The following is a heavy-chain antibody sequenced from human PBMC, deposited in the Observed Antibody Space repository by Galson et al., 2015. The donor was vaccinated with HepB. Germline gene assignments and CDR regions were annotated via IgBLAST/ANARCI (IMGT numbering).Heavy chain of an antibody. J-gene: IGHJ4*02. CDR2: ISAYNGNT. D-gene: IGHD6-19*01. CDR1: GYTFTSYG. CDR3: ARVHYSGWGTYYFDY. Sequence: SVKVSCKASGYTFTSYGISWVRQAPGQGLEWMGWISAYNGNTNYAQKLQGRVTMTTDTSTSTAYMELRSLRSEDTAVYYCARVHYSGWGTYYFDYWGQGTLVTVSS. V-gene: IGHV1-18*04.